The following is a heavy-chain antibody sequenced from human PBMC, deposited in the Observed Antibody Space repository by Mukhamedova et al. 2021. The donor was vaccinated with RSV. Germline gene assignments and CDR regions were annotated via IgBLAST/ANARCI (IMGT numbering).Heavy chain of an antibody. V-gene: IGHV3-23*01. J-gene: IGHJ4*02. CDR2: ISGSGGST. CDR3: AKDRITMVRGVISPFDY. Sequence: GKGLEWVSAISGSGGSTYYADSVKGRFTISRDNSKNMLYLQMNSLRAEDTAVYYCAKDRITMVRGVISPFDYWGQGTLVTVSS. D-gene: IGHD3-10*01.